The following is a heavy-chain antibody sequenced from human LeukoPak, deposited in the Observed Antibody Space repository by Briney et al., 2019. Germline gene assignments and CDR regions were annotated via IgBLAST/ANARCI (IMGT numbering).Heavy chain of an antibody. CDR2: IYYSGST. J-gene: IGHJ6*03. CDR3: ASFYCSGGSCYQYFSYYYMDV. CDR1: GGSISNGSYY. D-gene: IGHD2-15*01. Sequence: PSETLSLTCTVSGGSISNGSYYWGWIRQPPGKGLEWIGSIYYSGSTYYNPSLQSRVTISVDTSKNQFSLKLNSVTAADTAVYYCASFYCSGGSCYQYFSYYYMDVWGKGTTVTISS. V-gene: IGHV4-39*01.